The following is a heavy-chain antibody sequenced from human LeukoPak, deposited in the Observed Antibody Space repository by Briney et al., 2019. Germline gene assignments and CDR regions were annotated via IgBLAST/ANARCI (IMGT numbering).Heavy chain of an antibody. CDR2: INAYNGNT. CDR3: ARDAREVLLWFGEFFP. Sequence: ASVKVSCKASGYTFTSYGISWVRQAPGQGLEWMGWINAYNGNTNYAQKLQGRVTMTTDTSTSTAYMELRNLRSDDTAVYYCARDAREVLLWFGEFFPWGQGTLVTVSS. CDR1: GYTFTSYG. V-gene: IGHV1-18*01. J-gene: IGHJ5*02. D-gene: IGHD3-10*01.